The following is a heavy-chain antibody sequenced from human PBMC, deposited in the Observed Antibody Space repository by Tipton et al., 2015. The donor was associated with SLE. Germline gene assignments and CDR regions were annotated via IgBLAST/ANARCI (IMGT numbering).Heavy chain of an antibody. D-gene: IGHD3-16*01. CDR1: GGSISSHY. V-gene: IGHV4-59*11. J-gene: IGHJ4*02. CDR2: IYYSGST. CDR3: ARGGLSLGEFSLYRYFDY. Sequence: TLSLTCTVSGGSISSHYWSWIRQPPGKGLEWIGYIYYSGSTNYNPSLKSRVTISVDTSKNQLSLKLTSVTAADTAVYYCARGGLSLGEFSLYRYFDYWGQGTLVTVSS.